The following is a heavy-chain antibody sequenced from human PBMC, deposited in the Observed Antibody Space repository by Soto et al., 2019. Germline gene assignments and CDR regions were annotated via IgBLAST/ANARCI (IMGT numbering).Heavy chain of an antibody. CDR2: ISHSGNT. V-gene: IGHV4-34*01. J-gene: IGHJ4*02. D-gene: IGHD1-1*01. Sequence: SETLSLTCAVYGGSFSDYYWTWIRQPPGKGLEWIGEISHSGNTNYNPSLKSRVTISVDTSKNQFSLRLSSVTASDTAVYYCARHGPLANNWNQLNCWGQGTLVTVSS. CDR3: ARHGPLANNWNQLNC. CDR1: GGSFSDYY.